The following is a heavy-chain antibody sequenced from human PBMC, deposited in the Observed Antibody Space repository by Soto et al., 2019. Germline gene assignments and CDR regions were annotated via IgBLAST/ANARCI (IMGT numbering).Heavy chain of an antibody. Sequence: QVQLVQSGAEVKKPGSSVNVSCKASGGTFSSYAISWVRQAPGQGLEWMGGIIPIFGTANYAQKFQGRVTITADESTSTAYMELSSLRSEDTAVYYCARSRIRDCSGGSCYSHWFDPWGQGTLVTVSS. CDR2: IIPIFGTA. J-gene: IGHJ5*02. V-gene: IGHV1-69*01. CDR1: GGTFSSYA. D-gene: IGHD2-15*01. CDR3: ARSRIRDCSGGSCYSHWFDP.